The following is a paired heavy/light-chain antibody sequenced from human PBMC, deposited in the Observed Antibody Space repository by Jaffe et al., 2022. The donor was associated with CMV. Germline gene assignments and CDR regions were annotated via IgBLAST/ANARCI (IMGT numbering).Light chain of an antibody. CDR1: QGISSY. CDR3: QQYYSYPQFT. Sequence: AIRITQSPSSLSASTGDRVTITCRASQGISSYLAWYQQKPGKAPKLLIYAASTLQSGVPSRFSGSGSGTDFTLTISCLQSEDFATYYCQQYYSYPQFTFGPGTKVDIK. J-gene: IGKJ3*01. V-gene: IGKV1-8*01. CDR2: AAS.
Heavy chain of an antibody. CDR1: GFTFSSYA. V-gene: IGHV3-23*01. CDR3: AKATYDYVWGSYRYTGDYFDY. D-gene: IGHD3-16*02. Sequence: EVQLLESGGGLVQPGGSLRLSCAASGFTFSSYAMSWVRQAPGKGLEWVSAISGSGGSTYYADSVKGRFTISRDNSKNTLYLQMNSLRAEDTAVYYCAKATYDYVWGSYRYTGDYFDYWGQGTLVTVSS. CDR2: ISGSGGST. J-gene: IGHJ4*02.